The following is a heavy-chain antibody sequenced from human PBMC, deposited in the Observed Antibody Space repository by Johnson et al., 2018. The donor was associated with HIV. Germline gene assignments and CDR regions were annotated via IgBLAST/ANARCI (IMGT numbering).Heavy chain of an antibody. J-gene: IGHJ3*02. CDR2: ISWNSGSI. CDR1: RLTLSDSY. V-gene: IGHV3-11*04. D-gene: IGHD1-26*01. CDR3: ARDWDFAHSFDI. Sequence: QVQVVESGGGLVKPGRSLRLSCVASRLTLSDSYMSWIRQAPGKGLEWVSGISWNSGSIGSADSVKGRFTISRDNSKNTVFLQMNSLRTDDTAVYYCARDWDFAHSFDIWGQGTMVTVS.